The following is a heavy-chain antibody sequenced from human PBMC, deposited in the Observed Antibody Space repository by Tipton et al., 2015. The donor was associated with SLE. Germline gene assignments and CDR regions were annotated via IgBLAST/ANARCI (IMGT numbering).Heavy chain of an antibody. V-gene: IGHV4-59*08. Sequence: TLSLTCTVSGASMSGDYWSWIRQPPGGGLEWIGYVFYSGSTRYNPSLQSRVSFSIDTSKSQFSLRLSSVTAADTAVYYCARHMSVTYANFDVWGQGTVVTVSS. D-gene: IGHD2-2*01. CDR3: ARHMSVTYANFDV. CDR1: GASMSGDY. J-gene: IGHJ3*01. CDR2: VFYSGST.